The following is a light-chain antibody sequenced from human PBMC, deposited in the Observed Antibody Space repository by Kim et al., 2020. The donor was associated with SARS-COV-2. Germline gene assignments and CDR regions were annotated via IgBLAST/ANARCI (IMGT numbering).Light chain of an antibody. Sequence: SSELTQDPAVSVALGQTVRITCQGDSLRSYYASWYQQKPGQAPVLVIYGKNNRPSGIPDRFSGSSSGNTASLTITGAQAEDEADYYCNSRDSSGKRWEFG. CDR2: GKN. CDR1: SLRSYY. J-gene: IGLJ3*02. V-gene: IGLV3-19*01. CDR3: NSRDSSGKRWE.